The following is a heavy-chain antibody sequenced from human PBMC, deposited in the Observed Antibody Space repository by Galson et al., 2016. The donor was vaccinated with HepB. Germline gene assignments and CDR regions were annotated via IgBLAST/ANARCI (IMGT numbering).Heavy chain of an antibody. Sequence: SETLSLTCTVSGGSITNYYWSWIRQSPGKGLEWVASVYPTGSTNYNPALKTRVTVSVDTSINQFSLKLRSLTAADAAVYYCAGWNDDHDFAMDVWGKGTTVIVSS. J-gene: IGHJ6*04. D-gene: IGHD1-1*01. CDR2: VYPTGST. CDR1: GGSITNYY. V-gene: IGHV4-59*01. CDR3: AGWNDDHDFAMDV.